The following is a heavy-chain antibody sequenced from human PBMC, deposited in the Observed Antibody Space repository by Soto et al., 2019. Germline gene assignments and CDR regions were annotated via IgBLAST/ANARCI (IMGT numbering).Heavy chain of an antibody. CDR2: IDTSGTT. V-gene: IGHV4-61*02. J-gene: IGHJ6*02. Sequence: PSETLSLTYTVSGGSISSGGYYWSWILQAAGKGLEWIWRIDTSGTTNYNPALKSRVTMSVDASKNQFSLNLSSVTAADTAVYYCARGPRGYVYYHGMDVWGQGTTVTVSS. D-gene: IGHD3-10*01. CDR3: ARGPRGYVYYHGMDV. CDR1: GGSISSGGYY.